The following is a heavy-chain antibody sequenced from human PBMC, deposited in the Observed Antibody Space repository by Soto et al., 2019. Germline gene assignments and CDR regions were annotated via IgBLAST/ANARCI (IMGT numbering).Heavy chain of an antibody. D-gene: IGHD2-15*01. J-gene: IGHJ4*02. CDR2: IGIAGDT. CDR3: AGAESTGSGALVY. V-gene: IGHV3-13*01. Sequence: EVQLVESGGGLVQPGGSLRLSCAASGFTFSNYDMHWVRQVTGKGLEWVSAIGIAGDTYYPDSVNGRFTVFRENAKNSLYLQMNSLRAGDTAVYYCAGAESTGSGALVYWGQGIVVIVSS. CDR1: GFTFSNYD.